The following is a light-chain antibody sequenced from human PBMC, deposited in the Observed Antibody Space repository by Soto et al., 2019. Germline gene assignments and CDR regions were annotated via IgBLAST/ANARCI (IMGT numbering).Light chain of an antibody. CDR1: QSISSY. CDR2: AAS. CDR3: QQSYSTTWT. Sequence: DIKMTQSPSSLSASVGDRRTITCLARQSISSYLNWYQQKPGKAPKLLIYAASSLQSGVPSRFSGSGSGTDFTLTISSLQPEDFATYYCQQSYSTTWTFGQVTKVAIK. J-gene: IGKJ1*01. V-gene: IGKV1-39*01.